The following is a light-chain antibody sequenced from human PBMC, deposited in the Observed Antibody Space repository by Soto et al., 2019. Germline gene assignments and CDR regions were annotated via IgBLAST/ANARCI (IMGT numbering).Light chain of an antibody. CDR3: QQYNSYSRT. V-gene: IGKV1-5*03. CDR2: KAS. CDR1: QDITSG. J-gene: IGKJ1*01. Sequence: DIHMTQSPSSVSASVGDRVTITCRASQDITSGLAWYQQRPGRAPKLLIYKASILESGVPSRFSGSGSGTEFTLTISSLQPDDFATYYCQQYNSYSRTFGQGTKVDIK.